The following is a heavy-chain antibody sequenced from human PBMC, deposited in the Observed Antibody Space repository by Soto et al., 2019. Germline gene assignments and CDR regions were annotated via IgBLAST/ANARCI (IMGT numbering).Heavy chain of an antibody. CDR2: IWYDGSNK. V-gene: IGHV3-33*01. CDR1: GLTFSSYG. CDR3: ARERVGALLDY. Sequence: PGGSMRLSCAASGLTFSSYGIHWVRQAPGKGLEWVAVIWYDGSNKYYADSVKGRFTISRDNSKNTLYLQMNSLRAEDTAVYYCARERVGALLDYWGQGTLVTVSS. J-gene: IGHJ4*02. D-gene: IGHD1-26*01.